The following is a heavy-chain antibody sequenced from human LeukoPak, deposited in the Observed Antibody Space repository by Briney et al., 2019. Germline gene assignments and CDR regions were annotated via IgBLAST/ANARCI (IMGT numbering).Heavy chain of an antibody. CDR2: IYHSGST. D-gene: IGHD2-2*01. J-gene: IGHJ3*02. V-gene: IGHV4-38-2*01. CDR1: GYSISSGYY. CDR3: ARLYCSSTSCYRWDAFDI. Sequence: SETLSLTCAVSGYSISSGYYWGWIRQPPGKGLEWIGSIYHSGSTYYNPSLKSRVTISVDTSKNQFSLKLSSVTAADRAVYYCARLYCSSTSCYRWDAFDIWGQGTMVTVSS.